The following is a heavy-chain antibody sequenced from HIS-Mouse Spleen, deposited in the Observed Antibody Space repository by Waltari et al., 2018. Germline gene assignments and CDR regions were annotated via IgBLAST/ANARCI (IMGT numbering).Heavy chain of an antibody. Sequence: QVQLVESGGGVVHPGRSLRLAGEASGFTFSSYGMHWVRQAPGKGLEWLAVISYDGSNKYYADSVKGRFTISRDNSKNTLYLQMNSLRAEDTAVYYCAKASSGWLDYWGQGTLVTVSS. J-gene: IGHJ4*02. CDR2: ISYDGSNK. CDR1: GFTFSSYG. V-gene: IGHV3-30*18. CDR3: AKASSGWLDY. D-gene: IGHD6-19*01.